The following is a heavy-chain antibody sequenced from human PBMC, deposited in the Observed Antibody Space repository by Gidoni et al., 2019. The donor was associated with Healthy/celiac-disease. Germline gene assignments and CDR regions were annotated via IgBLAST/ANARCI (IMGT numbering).Heavy chain of an antibody. CDR2: ISSNGGST. CDR3: VKGGPYCGGDCYLSRLDY. D-gene: IGHD2-21*02. J-gene: IGHJ4*02. Sequence: EVQLVESGGGLVQPGGSLRLSCSASGFPFSSYAMPWVRQAPGKGLEYVSAISSNGGSTYYADSVKGRFTISRDNSKNTLYLQMSSLRAEDTAVYYCVKGGPYCGGDCYLSRLDYWGQGTLVTVSS. CDR1: GFPFSSYA. V-gene: IGHV3-64D*08.